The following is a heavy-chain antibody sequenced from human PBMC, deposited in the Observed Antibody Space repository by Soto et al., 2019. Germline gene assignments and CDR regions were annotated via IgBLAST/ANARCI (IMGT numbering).Heavy chain of an antibody. Sequence: QVQVVESGGGVVQPGRSLRLSCAASGFAFTNYGMHWVRQAPGKGLEWVAFVSNDGSRKYYADSVKGRFTISRDNSENTIYLQMTSLRREDTAVFYCVRDVAMPSGLGLGYWGQGALVTVSS. CDR3: VRDVAMPSGLGLGY. V-gene: IGHV3-30*03. CDR2: VSNDGSRK. J-gene: IGHJ4*02. CDR1: GFAFTNYG. D-gene: IGHD6-25*01.